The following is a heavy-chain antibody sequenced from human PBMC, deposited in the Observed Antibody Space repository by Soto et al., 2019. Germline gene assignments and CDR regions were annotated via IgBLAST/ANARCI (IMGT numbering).Heavy chain of an antibody. J-gene: IGHJ6*02. D-gene: IGHD6-6*01. Sequence: ASVKVSGKASGYTFTSYGISWVRQAPGQGLEWMGWISAYNGNTNYAQKLQGRVTMTTDTSTSTAYMELRSLRSDDTAVYYCARDWEQLVHYYYYGMDVWGQGTTVTVSS. CDR2: ISAYNGNT. V-gene: IGHV1-18*04. CDR1: GYTFTSYG. CDR3: ARDWEQLVHYYYYGMDV.